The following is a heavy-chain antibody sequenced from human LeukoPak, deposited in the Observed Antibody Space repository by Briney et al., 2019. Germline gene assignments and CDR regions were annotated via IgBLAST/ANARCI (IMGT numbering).Heavy chain of an antibody. CDR3: ARVGCSGGSCYGIDY. CDR2: IWYDGSDK. Sequence: PGRSLRLSCAASGFTFSSYGMHWVRQAPGKGLEWVAVIWYDGSDKYYADSVKGRFTISRDNSKNTLYLQMNSLRAEDTAVYYCARVGCSGGSCYGIDYWGQGTLVTVSS. D-gene: IGHD2-15*01. J-gene: IGHJ4*02. CDR1: GFTFSSYG. V-gene: IGHV3-33*01.